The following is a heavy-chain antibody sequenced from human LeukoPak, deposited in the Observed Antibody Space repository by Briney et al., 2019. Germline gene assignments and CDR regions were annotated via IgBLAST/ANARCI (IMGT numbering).Heavy chain of an antibody. CDR2: INIEGSTT. CDR1: GFSLSSYW. V-gene: IGHV3-74*03. D-gene: IGHD1-1*01. J-gene: IGHJ4*02. CDR3: VSDHTGHDDY. Sequence: PGGSLRLSCVASGFSLSSYWVHWVRQAPGKGLAWVSRINIEGSTTTYADSVKGRFTISRDNAKKTVSLQMNSLRAEDTAVYYCVSDHTGHDDYWGQGTLVTVSS.